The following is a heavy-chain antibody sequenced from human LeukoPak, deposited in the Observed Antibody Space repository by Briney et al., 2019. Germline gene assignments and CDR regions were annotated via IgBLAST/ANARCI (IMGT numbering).Heavy chain of an antibody. Sequence: SETLSLTCTVSGDSISSSSSYWGWIRQPPGEGLEWIGSIYYSGSTYYNTSLKSRVTISVDTSKNQFSLRLNSVTAADTAVYFCARGPGYSSTTDAFEIWGQGTMVTVSS. V-gene: IGHV4-39*01. CDR1: GDSISSSSSY. CDR2: IYYSGST. D-gene: IGHD6-13*01. CDR3: ARGPGYSSTTDAFEI. J-gene: IGHJ3*02.